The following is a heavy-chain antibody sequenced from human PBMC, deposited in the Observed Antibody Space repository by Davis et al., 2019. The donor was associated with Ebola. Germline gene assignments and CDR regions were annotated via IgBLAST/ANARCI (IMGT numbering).Heavy chain of an antibody. J-gene: IGHJ5*02. D-gene: IGHD6-19*01. CDR2: IYHSGST. V-gene: IGHV4-4*02. CDR1: GGSISSSNW. CDR3: ARDLSSGWYGDWFDP. Sequence: GSLRLSCAVSGGSISSSNWWSWVRQPPGKGLEWIGEIYHSGSTNDNPSLKSRVTISVDKSKNQFSLKLSSVTAADTAVYYCARDLSSGWYGDWFDPWGQGTLVTVSS.